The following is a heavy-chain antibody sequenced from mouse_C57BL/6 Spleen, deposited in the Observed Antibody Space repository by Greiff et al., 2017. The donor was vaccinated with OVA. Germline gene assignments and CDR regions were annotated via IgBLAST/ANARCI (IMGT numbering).Heavy chain of an antibody. D-gene: IGHD2-1*01. CDR2: ISYDGSN. CDR3: AREESIYYGNYYFDY. Sequence: VQLKQSGPGIVKPSQSLSLTCSVTGYSITSGYYWNWIRQFPGNKLEWMGYISYDGSNNYNPSLKNRISITRDTSKNQFFLKLNSVTTEDTATYYCAREESIYYGNYYFDYWGQGTTLTVSS. CDR1: GYSITSGYY. J-gene: IGHJ2*01. V-gene: IGHV3-6*01.